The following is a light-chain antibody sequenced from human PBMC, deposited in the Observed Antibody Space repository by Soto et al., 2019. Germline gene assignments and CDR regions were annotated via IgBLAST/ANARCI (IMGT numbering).Light chain of an antibody. CDR2: DNN. CDR1: SSNFGAGYD. Sequence: QSVLTQPPSMSGAPGQRVTISCTGSSSNFGAGYDVHWYQQHPGTAPKLLIFDNNNRPSGVPDRFSGSKSDTSASLAITGLQAEDEADYYCQSFDTSLSGFVVFGGGTKVTVL. V-gene: IGLV1-40*01. CDR3: QSFDTSLSGFVV. J-gene: IGLJ2*01.